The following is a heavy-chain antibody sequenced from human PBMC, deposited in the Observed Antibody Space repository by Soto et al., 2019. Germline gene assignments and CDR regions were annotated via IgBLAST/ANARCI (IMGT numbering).Heavy chain of an antibody. V-gene: IGHV5-51*01. J-gene: IGHJ4*02. Sequence: LAESLKISCKVSGYMFTNYWIGRVRQMPGEGLEWMGIIHGGDSNTRYSPSFDCQVIISTAKSIHTAYLQLSSLQASHNGMPYFARRVTSSTGWDYLGQGTLGTVPS. CDR1: GYMFTNYW. D-gene: IGHD6-19*01. CDR3: ARRVTSSTGWDY. CDR2: IHGGDSNT.